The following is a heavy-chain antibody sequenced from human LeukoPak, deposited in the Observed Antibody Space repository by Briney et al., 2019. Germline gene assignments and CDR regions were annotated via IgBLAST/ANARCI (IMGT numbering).Heavy chain of an antibody. CDR1: GFTFSSYS. J-gene: IGHJ3*02. Sequence: GGSLRLSCAASGFTFSSYSMNGVRQAPGKGLEWVSSISSSSSYIYYADSVKGRFTISRDNAKNSLYLQMNSLRAEDTAVYYCARDGPEYSDAFDIWGQGTMVTVSS. V-gene: IGHV3-21*01. CDR3: ARDGPEYSDAFDI. D-gene: IGHD2-21*01. CDR2: ISSSSSYI.